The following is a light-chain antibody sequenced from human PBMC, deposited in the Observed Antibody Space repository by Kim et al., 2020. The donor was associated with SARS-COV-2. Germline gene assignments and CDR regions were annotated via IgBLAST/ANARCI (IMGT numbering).Light chain of an antibody. V-gene: IGKV3-15*01. CDR3: QQFYNWPPIT. CDR2: GAS. J-gene: IGKJ5*01. CDR1: QSVTTN. Sequence: SPGERATHPRRASQSVTTNLAWFQQKPGQAPRLLLYGASTRATGVPARFSGSVSGTEFTLTISSLQSEDSAVYYCQQFYNWPPITFGQGTRLEIK.